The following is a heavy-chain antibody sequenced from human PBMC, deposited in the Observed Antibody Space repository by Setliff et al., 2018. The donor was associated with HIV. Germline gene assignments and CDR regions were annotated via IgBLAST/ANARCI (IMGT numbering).Heavy chain of an antibody. V-gene: IGHV4-4*09. Sequence: TSETLSLTCTVSGASIGNYFWTWLRQPPGQGLEWIGYIYTSGDVNYNPSLKSRVTISMDMSKNQFSLKLSSVTAADTAVYYCARHSYYASGSYSYYDGMDVWGQGTTVTVAS. CDR2: IYTSGDV. D-gene: IGHD3-10*01. CDR1: GASIGNYF. J-gene: IGHJ6*02. CDR3: ARHSYYASGSYSYYDGMDV.